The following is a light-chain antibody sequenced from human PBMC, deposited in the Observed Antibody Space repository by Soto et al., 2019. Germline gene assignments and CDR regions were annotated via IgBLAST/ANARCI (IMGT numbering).Light chain of an antibody. CDR3: QQYNSYSWT. V-gene: IGKV1-5*03. J-gene: IGKJ1*01. CDR2: KAS. Sequence: DIQLTQSQSFLSACVGYIVNITRRASQSISSWLAWYQQKPGKAPKLLIYKASSLESGVPSRFSGSGSGTEFTLTISSLQPDDFATYYCQQYNSYSWTFGQGTKVDI. CDR1: QSISSW.